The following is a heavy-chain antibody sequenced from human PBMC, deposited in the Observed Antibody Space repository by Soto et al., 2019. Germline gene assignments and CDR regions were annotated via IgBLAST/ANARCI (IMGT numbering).Heavy chain of an antibody. J-gene: IGHJ6*03. Sequence: PSQTLSLTCDISGDRVSSNSAAWNWIRQSPSRGLEWLGRTYYRSKWYNDYAVSVKSRITINPDTSKNQFSLQLNSVTPEDAAVYYWERASSLYVYFGGGYRDYSYYYMDVGGKGTTVTVPS. D-gene: IGHD3-16*02. CDR3: ERASSLYVYFGGGYRDYSYYYMDV. CDR2: TYYRSKWYN. CDR1: GDRVSSNSAA. V-gene: IGHV6-1*01.